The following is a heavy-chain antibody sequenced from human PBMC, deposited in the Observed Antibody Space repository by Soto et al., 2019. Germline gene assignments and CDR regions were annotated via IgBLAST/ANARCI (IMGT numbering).Heavy chain of an antibody. CDR2: VSYDGSNK. V-gene: IGHV3-30-3*01. CDR1: GFTFSSFA. J-gene: IGHJ5*02. D-gene: IGHD2-2*01. CDR3: ARDPRGYCSSTSCSQNWFDP. Sequence: LRLSCAASGFTFSSFAMHWVRQAPGKGLEWVAVVSYDGSNKYYADSVKGRFTISRDNSKNTLYLQMNSLRAEDTAVYYCARDPRGYCSSTSCSQNWFDPWGQGTLVTVSS.